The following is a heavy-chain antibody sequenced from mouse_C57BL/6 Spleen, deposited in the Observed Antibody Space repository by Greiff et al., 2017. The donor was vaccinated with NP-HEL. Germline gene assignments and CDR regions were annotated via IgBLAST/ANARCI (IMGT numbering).Heavy chain of an antibody. J-gene: IGHJ3*01. CDR2: IRLKSDNYAT. Sequence: EVPLVESGGGLVQPGGSMNLSCVASGFTFSNYWMNWVRQSPEKGLEWVAQIRLKSDNYATHYAESVKGRFTISRDDSKSSVYLQMNNLRAEDTGIYYCTGGRRGFAYWGQGTLVTVSA. CDR3: TGGRRGFAY. D-gene: IGHD3-3*01. V-gene: IGHV6-3*01. CDR1: GFTFSNYW.